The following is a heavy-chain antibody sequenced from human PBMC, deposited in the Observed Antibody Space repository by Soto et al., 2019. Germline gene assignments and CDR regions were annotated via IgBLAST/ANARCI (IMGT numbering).Heavy chain of an antibody. V-gene: IGHV4-59*01. CDR1: GASISSYY. CDR2: IHYSGST. CDR3: ASWRYVYSFDY. J-gene: IGHJ4*02. D-gene: IGHD5-18*01. Sequence: PSETLSLTCTVSGASISSYYWSWIRQPPGKGLEWIGYIHYSGSTTYNPSLKSRVSVSVDTSKNQFSLKLSSVTAADTAIYYCASWRYVYSFDYWGQGTLVTVSS.